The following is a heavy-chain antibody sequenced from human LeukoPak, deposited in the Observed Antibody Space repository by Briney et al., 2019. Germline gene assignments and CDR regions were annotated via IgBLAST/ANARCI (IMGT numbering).Heavy chain of an antibody. Sequence: GGSLRLSCEASGFTFSTYNMNWVRQAPGKQLEWVSSITSSSSYVFYADSVKGRFTISRDNAKNSLYLQMNSLRAEDTALYYCAKDSTVRGTYYYYMDVWGKGTTVTISS. CDR3: AKDSTVRGTYYYYMDV. J-gene: IGHJ6*03. V-gene: IGHV3-21*04. CDR1: GFTFSTYN. CDR2: ITSSSSYV. D-gene: IGHD3-10*01.